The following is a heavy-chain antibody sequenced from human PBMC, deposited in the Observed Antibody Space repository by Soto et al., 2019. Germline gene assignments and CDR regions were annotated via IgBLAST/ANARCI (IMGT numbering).Heavy chain of an antibody. J-gene: IGHJ5*02. V-gene: IGHV1-69*06. CDR1: GGTFSSYA. CDR2: IIPIFGTA. D-gene: IGHD3-3*01. Sequence: SVTVSCKASGGTFSSYAISWVRQAPGQGIEWMGGIIPIFGTAKYAQKFQGRVTIAADKCRSTAYMELSSLRSDDTAVYYCARAYYDFWSGYSGSSNWFDPWGQGTLVTVSS. CDR3: ARAYYDFWSGYSGSSNWFDP.